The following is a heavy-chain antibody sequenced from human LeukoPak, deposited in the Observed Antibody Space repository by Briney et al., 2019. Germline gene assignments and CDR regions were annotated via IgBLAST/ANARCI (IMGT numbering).Heavy chain of an antibody. Sequence: SQTPSLTCALSGDSVSSNSATWNWVRQSPSRGLEWLGRTYYRSKWCSDYEISVKGRRTINPDTSKNQFSLQLNSVTPEDAAVYYCARGDCSTPSCYRFDYWGQGTLVTVSS. D-gene: IGHD2-2*01. V-gene: IGHV6-1*01. J-gene: IGHJ4*02. CDR2: TYYRSKWCS. CDR1: GDSVSSNSAT. CDR3: ARGDCSTPSCYRFDY.